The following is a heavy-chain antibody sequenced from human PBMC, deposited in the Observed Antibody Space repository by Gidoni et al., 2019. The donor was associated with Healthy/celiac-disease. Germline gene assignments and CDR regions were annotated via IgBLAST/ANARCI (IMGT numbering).Heavy chain of an antibody. CDR1: GFTFSSYA. Sequence: EVQLLESGGGLVQPGGSLRLSCAAPGFTFSSYAMGGVRQAPGNGVGWVSAISVSGGSTYYADSVKGRFTISRDNSKNTLYLQMNSLRAEDTAVYYCAKDRAHYDILTGYYLGYWGQGTLVTVSS. V-gene: IGHV3-23*01. J-gene: IGHJ4*02. D-gene: IGHD3-9*01. CDR2: ISVSGGST. CDR3: AKDRAHYDILTGYYLGY.